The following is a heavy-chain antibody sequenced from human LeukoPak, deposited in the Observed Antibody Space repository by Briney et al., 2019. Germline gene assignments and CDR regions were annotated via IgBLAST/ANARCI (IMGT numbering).Heavy chain of an antibody. CDR1: GFSFSTYW. V-gene: IGHV3-74*01. Sequence: GGSLRLSCAASGFSFSTYWMHWASQAPGKRLVWVSRINSDGSSTSYADSVKGRFTISRDNAKNTLYLQMNSLRAEDTAVYYCARGYCSSTSCYSADWGQGTLVTVSS. CDR2: INSDGSST. D-gene: IGHD2-2*01. J-gene: IGHJ4*02. CDR3: ARGYCSSTSCYSAD.